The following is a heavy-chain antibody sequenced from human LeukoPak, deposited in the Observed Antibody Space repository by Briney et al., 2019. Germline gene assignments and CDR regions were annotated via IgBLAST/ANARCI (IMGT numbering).Heavy chain of an antibody. J-gene: IGHJ4*02. CDR1: GFTFSSYA. D-gene: IGHD3-10*01. CDR3: AKDQGSGSPRLYYFDY. Sequence: GGSLRLSCAASGFTFSSYAMSWVRQAPGKGLEWVSAISGSGGSTYYADSVKGRFTISRDNSKNTLYLQMNSLRAEDTAVYYCAKDQGSGSPRLYYFDYWGQGTLVTVSS. CDR2: ISGSGGST. V-gene: IGHV3-23*01.